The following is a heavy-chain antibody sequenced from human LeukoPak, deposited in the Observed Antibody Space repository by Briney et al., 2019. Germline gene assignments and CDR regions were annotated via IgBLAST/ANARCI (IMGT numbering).Heavy chain of an antibody. CDR3: ARVIAAAGTEWFDP. V-gene: IGHV4-59*01. CDR1: GGSISSYY. D-gene: IGHD6-13*01. Sequence: SETLSPTCTVSGGSISSYYWSWIRQPPGKGLEWIGYIYYSGSTNYNPSLKSRVTISVDTSKNQFSLKLSSVTAADTAVYYCARVIAAAGTEWFDPWGQGTLVTVSS. CDR2: IYYSGST. J-gene: IGHJ5*02.